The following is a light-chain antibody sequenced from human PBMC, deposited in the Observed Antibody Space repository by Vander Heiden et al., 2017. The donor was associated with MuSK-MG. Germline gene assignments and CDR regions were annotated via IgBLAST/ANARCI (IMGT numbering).Light chain of an antibody. J-gene: IGLJ1*01. Sequence: QSALIQPASVSGPPGRSYTISSSGTSRVFGGYNYVSWYQHNPGKAPKLVIYDVYRRPSGVSDRFSGSKSANTASLTISGLQTEDEAEYYCCSYAGSNTYVFGAGTKVTVL. CDR3: CSYAGSNTYV. CDR1: SRVFGGYNY. V-gene: IGLV2-14*03. CDR2: DVY.